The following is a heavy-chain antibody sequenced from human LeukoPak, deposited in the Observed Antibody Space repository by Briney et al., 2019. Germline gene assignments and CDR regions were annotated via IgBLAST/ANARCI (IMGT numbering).Heavy chain of an antibody. CDR1: GGSFSGYY. CDR3: ARRSYHYDFWSSYYGGYMDV. J-gene: IGHJ6*03. Sequence: SETLSLTCAVYGGSFSGYYWSWIRQPPGKGLEWIGEINHSGSTNYNPSLKSRVTISVDTSKNQFSLKLSSVTAADTAVYYCARRSYHYDFWSSYYGGYMDVWGKGTTVTVSS. D-gene: IGHD3-3*01. V-gene: IGHV4-34*01. CDR2: INHSGST.